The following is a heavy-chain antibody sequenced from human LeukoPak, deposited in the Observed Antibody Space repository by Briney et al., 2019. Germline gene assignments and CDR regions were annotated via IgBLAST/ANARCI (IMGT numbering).Heavy chain of an antibody. CDR2: IIPIFGTA. Sequence: SVKVSCKASGGAFSSYAISWVRQAPGQGLEWMGGIIPIFGTANYAQKFQGRVTITADESTSTAYMELSSLRSEDTAVYYCASSNSGVLRYFEWLLKFDYWGQGTLVTVSS. D-gene: IGHD3-9*01. CDR3: ASSNSGVLRYFEWLLKFDY. CDR1: GGAFSSYA. V-gene: IGHV1-69*13. J-gene: IGHJ4*02.